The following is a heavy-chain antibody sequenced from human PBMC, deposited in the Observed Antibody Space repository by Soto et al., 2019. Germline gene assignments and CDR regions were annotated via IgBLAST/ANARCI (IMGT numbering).Heavy chain of an antibody. Sequence: GGSLRLSCAASGFGFSSYWMHWVRQAPGKGLVWVSRTNNDGSATTYADSVRGRFTSFRDNAKNTLFLQMTSLGVGDTAVYYCAREMATISLGAFDIWGEGTMVTVSS. V-gene: IGHV3-74*01. CDR3: AREMATISLGAFDI. J-gene: IGHJ3*02. D-gene: IGHD5-12*01. CDR2: TNNDGSAT. CDR1: GFGFSSYW.